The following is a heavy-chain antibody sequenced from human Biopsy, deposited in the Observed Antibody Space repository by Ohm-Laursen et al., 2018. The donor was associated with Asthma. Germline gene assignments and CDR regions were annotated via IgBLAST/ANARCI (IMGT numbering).Heavy chain of an antibody. D-gene: IGHD1-26*01. Sequence: PLRLSCAASGFTFSNYVMSWVRQAPGKGLEWVSSITGSGGFTYYTDSVKGRFTISRDNSRNTLHLQMNSLRAEDTAVYYCAKDVFPGWELRRGPDYWGQGTLVTVSS. J-gene: IGHJ4*02. CDR2: ITGSGGFT. CDR1: GFTFSNYV. CDR3: AKDVFPGWELRRGPDY. V-gene: IGHV3-23*01.